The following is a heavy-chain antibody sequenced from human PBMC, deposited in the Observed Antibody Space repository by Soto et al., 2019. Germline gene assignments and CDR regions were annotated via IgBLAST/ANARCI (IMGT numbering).Heavy chain of an antibody. CDR2: IIPIFGTA. CDR1: GGTFSSYA. J-gene: IGHJ3*02. V-gene: IGHV1-69*13. D-gene: IGHD2-8*01. CDR3: ARDINGFIETNAFDI. Sequence: GASVKVSCKASGGTFSSYAISWVRQAPGQGLEWMGGIIPIFGTANYAQKFQGRVTITADESTSTAYMELSSLRSEDTAVYYCARDINGFIETNAFDIWGQGTMVTV.